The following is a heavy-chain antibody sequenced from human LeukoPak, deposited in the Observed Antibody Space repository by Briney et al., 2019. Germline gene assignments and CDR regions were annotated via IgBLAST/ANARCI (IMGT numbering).Heavy chain of an antibody. Sequence: GGSLRLSCTASGFIFSSFWMAWVRQAPGKGLEWVANIKPDGSLQFYGDSVKGRFTISGDNAKNSLYLQMNNLRAEDTALYYCATSYDSSGCDWGQGTLVTVSS. D-gene: IGHD3-22*01. V-gene: IGHV3-7*01. CDR2: IKPDGSLQ. CDR3: ATSYDSSGCD. J-gene: IGHJ4*02. CDR1: GFIFSSFW.